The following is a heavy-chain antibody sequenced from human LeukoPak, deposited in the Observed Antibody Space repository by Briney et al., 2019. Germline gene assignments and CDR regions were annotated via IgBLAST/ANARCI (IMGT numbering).Heavy chain of an antibody. CDR2: ISSSGSTI. J-gene: IGHJ3*02. CDR1: GFTFSSYA. Sequence: GGSLRLSCAASGFTFSSYAMSWVRQAPGKGLEWVSYISSSGSTIYYADSVKGRFTISRDNAKNSLYLQMNTLRAEDTAVYYCAREDASAFDIWGQGTMVTVSS. CDR3: AREDASAFDI. V-gene: IGHV3-48*04.